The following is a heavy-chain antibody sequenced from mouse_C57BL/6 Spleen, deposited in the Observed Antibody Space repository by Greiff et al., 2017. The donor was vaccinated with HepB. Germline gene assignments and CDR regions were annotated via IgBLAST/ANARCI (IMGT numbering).Heavy chain of an antibody. CDR3: ARKGYIVTGGYYAMDY. D-gene: IGHD2-5*01. CDR2: IHPNSGST. Sequence: QVQLQQPGAELVKPGASVKLSCKASGYTFTSYWMHWVKQRPGQGLEWIGMIHPNSGSTNYNEKFKSKATLTVDKSSSTAYMQLSSLTSEDSAVYYCARKGYIVTGGYYAMDYWGQGTSVTVSS. CDR1: GYTFTSYW. J-gene: IGHJ4*01. V-gene: IGHV1-64*01.